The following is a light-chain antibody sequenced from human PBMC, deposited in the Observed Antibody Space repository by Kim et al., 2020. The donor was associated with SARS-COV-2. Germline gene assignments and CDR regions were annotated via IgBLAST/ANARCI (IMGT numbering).Light chain of an antibody. Sequence: DIQMTQSPSTLSASIGDRVTITCRASQSISSWLAWYQQKPGKAPKLLIFKASSLESGVPSRFSGSGSETEFTLTISSLQPDDFATYYCQQYKSYPYTFGQGTKLEIK. J-gene: IGKJ2*01. CDR1: QSISSW. CDR2: KAS. CDR3: QQYKSYPYT. V-gene: IGKV1-5*03.